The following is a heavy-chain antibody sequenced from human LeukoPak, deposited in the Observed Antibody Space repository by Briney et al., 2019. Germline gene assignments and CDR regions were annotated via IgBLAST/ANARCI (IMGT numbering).Heavy chain of an antibody. CDR1: GFTFSSYA. CDR2: ISYDGSNK. CDR3: AAVGVTTRGFDY. D-gene: IGHD1-26*01. J-gene: IGHJ4*02. Sequence: PGGSLRLSCAASGFTFSSYAMHWVRQAPGKGLEWVAVISYDGSNKYYADSVKGRFTISRDNSKNTLYLQMNSLRAEDTAVYYCAAVGVTTRGFDYWGQGTLVTVSS. V-gene: IGHV3-30-3*01.